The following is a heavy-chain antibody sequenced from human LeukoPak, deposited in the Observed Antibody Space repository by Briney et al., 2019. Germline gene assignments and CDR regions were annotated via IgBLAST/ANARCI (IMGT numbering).Heavy chain of an antibody. V-gene: IGHV3-11*01. Sequence: PGGSLRLSCAASGFSFSDYYMTWIRRAPGKGLEWLSYISISATTIYYADSVKGRFTISRDDDKSFLYLEMSDLRVEDTAVYYCARATSMDNYYYFYGLDVWGQGTTVAVSS. J-gene: IGHJ6*02. CDR2: ISISATTI. D-gene: IGHD2-2*01. CDR3: ARATSMDNYYYFYGLDV. CDR1: GFSFSDYY.